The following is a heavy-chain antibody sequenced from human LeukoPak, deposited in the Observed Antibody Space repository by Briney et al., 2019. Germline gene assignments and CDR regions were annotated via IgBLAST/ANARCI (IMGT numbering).Heavy chain of an antibody. D-gene: IGHD6-19*01. CDR3: ARATVAGIYFQH. CDR2: ISWVGGGT. J-gene: IGHJ1*01. Sequence: GGSLRLSCAASGFTFDDYTMHWVRHAPGRGREWVSLISWVGGGTYYADSVKGRFTIPRDNSKNTLYLQMNSLRAEDTAVYYCARATVAGIYFQHWGQGTLVTVSS. CDR1: GFTFDDYT. V-gene: IGHV3-43*01.